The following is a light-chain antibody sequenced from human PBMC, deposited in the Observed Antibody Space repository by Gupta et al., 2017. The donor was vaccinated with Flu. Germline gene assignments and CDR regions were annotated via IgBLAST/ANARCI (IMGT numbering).Light chain of an antibody. J-gene: IGKJ1*01. CDR1: QSISES. V-gene: IGKV1-5*03. Sequence: DIQMTQSPSTLSASVGDRVTITCQASQSISESLAWYQQKPGRAPKVLIYKASSFESGVPSRFSGSGSGTEFKLTISGMQPDDFAIYYCQQYNTFPTFGQGTKVEIK. CDR3: QQYNTFPT. CDR2: KAS.